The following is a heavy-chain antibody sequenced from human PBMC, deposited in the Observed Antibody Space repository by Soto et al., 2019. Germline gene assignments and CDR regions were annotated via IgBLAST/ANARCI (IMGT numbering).Heavy chain of an antibody. CDR3: ANNTAFNGMDF. CDR1: KFSTIHLLD. J-gene: IGHJ6*02. CDR2: IARDVRNE. Sequence: PGGTLKLSCAASKFSTIHLLDMHWVRQSPNKGLECVAAIARDVRNEYYGDSVKGRFIISRDTSTNTLHLQINSLRSSDTSVYYDANNTAFNGMDFWGQLTTATVS. V-gene: IGHV3-30*18.